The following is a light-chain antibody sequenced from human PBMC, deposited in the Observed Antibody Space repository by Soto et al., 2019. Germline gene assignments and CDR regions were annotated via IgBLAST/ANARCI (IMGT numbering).Light chain of an antibody. V-gene: IGKV3-20*01. CDR3: QQYGSSRWT. CDR2: GAS. Sequence: TLSCRASQSVSSSYLAWYQQKPGQAPRLLIYGASSRATGIPDRFSGSGSGTDFTLTISRLEPEDFAVYYCQQYGSSRWTFGQGTKVDIK. J-gene: IGKJ1*01. CDR1: QSVSSSY.